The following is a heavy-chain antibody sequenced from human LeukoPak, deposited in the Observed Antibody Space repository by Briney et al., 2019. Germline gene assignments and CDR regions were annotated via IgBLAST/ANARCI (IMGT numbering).Heavy chain of an antibody. V-gene: IGHV1-3*01. Sequence: ASVKVSCKASGYTFTSYAMHWVRQAPGQRLEWMGWINAGNGNTKYSQKFQGRVTITRDTSASTAYMELSSLRSEDTAVYYCARDPPIDPPLYSSGWYSGDCWGQGTLVTVSS. J-gene: IGHJ4*02. D-gene: IGHD6-19*01. CDR1: GYTFTSYA. CDR3: ARDPPIDPPLYSSGWYSGDC. CDR2: INAGNGNT.